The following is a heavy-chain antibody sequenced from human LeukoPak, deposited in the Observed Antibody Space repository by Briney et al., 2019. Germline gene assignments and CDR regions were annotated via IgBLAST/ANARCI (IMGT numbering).Heavy chain of an antibody. V-gene: IGHV4-59*02. D-gene: IGHD4-11*01. CDR3: ARGPYSNYLYLNFDY. CDR2: FYYSGGT. J-gene: IGHJ4*02. CDR1: GVSVSNHY. Sequence: SETLSLTCSVSGVSVSNHYWSWIRQPPGKGLEWIGWFYYSGGTYFNPSLGSRVTISADTSRNHLSLNLRSEDTAVYYCARGPYSNYLYLNFDYWGQGTLVTVSS.